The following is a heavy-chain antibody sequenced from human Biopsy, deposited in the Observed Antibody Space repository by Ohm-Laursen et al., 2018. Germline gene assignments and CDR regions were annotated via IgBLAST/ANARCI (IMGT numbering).Heavy chain of an antibody. Sequence: TQTLTLTCPISGDSVSSNTVAWNWIRQSPSRGLEWLGRTIYRSKWSNDYAVSVKNRITIDPDTSKNQFSLQLNSVTPEDTAIYYCARGRYAAFDIWGQGTKVTISS. J-gene: IGHJ3*02. CDR1: GDSVSSNTVA. V-gene: IGHV6-1*01. D-gene: IGHD3-9*01. CDR3: ARGRYAAFDI. CDR2: TIYRSKWSN.